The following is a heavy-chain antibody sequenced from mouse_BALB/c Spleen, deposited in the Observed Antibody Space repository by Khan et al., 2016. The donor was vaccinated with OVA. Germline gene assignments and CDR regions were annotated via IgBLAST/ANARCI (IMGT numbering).Heavy chain of an antibody. V-gene: IGHV1-4*01. CDR1: GYTFTSYT. Sequence: QVQLQQSGAELARPRASVKMSCKASGYTFTSYTIHWIKQRPGQGLEWIGYINPSSGYTNYNQKFKDKATLTADKSSTTAYMQLSSLTSDDSAVYYCARDGAYYRNDGWFAYWGQGTLVTVSA. CDR2: INPSSGYT. D-gene: IGHD2-14*01. CDR3: ARDGAYYRNDGWFAY. J-gene: IGHJ3*01.